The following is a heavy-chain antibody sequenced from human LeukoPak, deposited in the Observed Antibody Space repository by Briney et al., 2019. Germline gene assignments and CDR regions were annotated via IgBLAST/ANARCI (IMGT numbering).Heavy chain of an antibody. J-gene: IGHJ4*02. CDR3: ARESMTEPKWLVLNY. Sequence: PSETLSLTCTVSGGSVSSSSYYWGWIRQPPGKGLEWIGSIYYSGSTYYNPSLKSRVTISVDTSKNQFSLKLSSVTAADTAVYYCARESMTEPKWLVLNYWGQGTLVTVSS. CDR1: GGSVSSSSYY. CDR2: IYYSGST. D-gene: IGHD6-19*01. V-gene: IGHV4-39*07.